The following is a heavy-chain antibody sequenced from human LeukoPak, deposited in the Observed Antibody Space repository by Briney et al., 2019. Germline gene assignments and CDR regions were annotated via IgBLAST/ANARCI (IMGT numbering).Heavy chain of an antibody. CDR1: GGSISSSSYY. CDR3: ARENPYYDGTAYPFDS. CDR2: IYYSGIT. V-gene: IGHV4-39*07. J-gene: IGHJ4*02. Sequence: SETLSLTCTVSGGSISSSSYYWGWIRQPPGKGLECIGSIYYSGITNYNPSLKSRVTISLDTSKNQFSLKLISVTAADTAVYYCARENPYYDGTAYPFDSWGQGTLVTASS. D-gene: IGHD3-22*01.